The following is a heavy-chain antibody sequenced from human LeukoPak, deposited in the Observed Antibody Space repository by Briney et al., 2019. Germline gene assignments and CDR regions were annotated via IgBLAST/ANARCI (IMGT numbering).Heavy chain of an antibody. D-gene: IGHD4-23*01. CDR2: ISSSSSYI. J-gene: IGHJ4*02. V-gene: IGHV3-21*01. Sequence: GGSLRLSRAASGFTFSSYSMNWVRQAPGKGLEWVSSISSSSSYIYYADSVKGRFTISRDNAKNSLYLQMNSLRAEDTAVYYCARDGDPWGGNSKPGYWGQGTLVTVSS. CDR3: ARDGDPWGGNSKPGY. CDR1: GFTFSSYS.